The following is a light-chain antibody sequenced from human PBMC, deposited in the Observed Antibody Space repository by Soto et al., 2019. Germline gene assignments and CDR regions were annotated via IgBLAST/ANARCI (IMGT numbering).Light chain of an antibody. Sequence: EIVLTQSPVTLSLSPGERATLSCRASQSVSSDSAWYQQKPGQAPRLLIYDASNRATGIPARFSGSGSGTDFTLTISSLEPEDFAVYYCQQRSNWPTFGQGTRLEIK. CDR2: DAS. V-gene: IGKV3-11*01. CDR1: QSVSSD. J-gene: IGKJ5*01. CDR3: QQRSNWPT.